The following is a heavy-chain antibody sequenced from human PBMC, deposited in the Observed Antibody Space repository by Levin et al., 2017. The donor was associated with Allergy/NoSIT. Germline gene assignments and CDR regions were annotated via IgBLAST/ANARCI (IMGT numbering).Heavy chain of an antibody. V-gene: IGHV3-15*01. CDR2: IKSKTDGGTT. CDR1: GFTFSNAW. D-gene: IGHD1-26*01. Sequence: SCAASGFTFSNAWMTWVRQAPGKGLEWLGRIKSKTDGGTTDYAAPVKGRFTISRDDLKTTLYLQMASLGTEDTAVYYCTTALRWERDEKVDYWGQGTLVTVSS. J-gene: IGHJ4*02. CDR3: TTALRWERDEKVDY.